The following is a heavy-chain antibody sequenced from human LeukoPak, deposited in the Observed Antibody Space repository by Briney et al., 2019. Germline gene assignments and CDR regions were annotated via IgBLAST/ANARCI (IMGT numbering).Heavy chain of an antibody. V-gene: IGHV4-34*01. CDR1: GGSFSGYY. CDR2: INHSGST. Sequence: SETLSLTCAVYGGSFSGYYWSWIRQPPGKGLEWIGEINHSGSTNYNPSLKSRVTISVDTSKNQFSLKLTSVTAADTAIYYCARGAGGYRFDPWGLGTLVTVSS. D-gene: IGHD1-1*01. J-gene: IGHJ5*02. CDR3: ARGAGGYRFDP.